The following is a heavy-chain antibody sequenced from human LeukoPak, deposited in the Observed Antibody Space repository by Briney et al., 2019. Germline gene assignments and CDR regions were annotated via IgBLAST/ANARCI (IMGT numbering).Heavy chain of an antibody. V-gene: IGHV3-23*01. J-gene: IGHJ4*02. CDR3: AKYSGSYHFDY. CDR2: ISGSGGRI. Sequence: GGSLRPSCAASGFTFSSYSMSWVRQAPGKGLEWVSSISGSGGRIDYADSVKGRFTISRDNSKNTLSLQMNSLTAEDTAVYYCAKYSGSYHFDYWGQGTLVTVSS. CDR1: GFTFSSYS. D-gene: IGHD1-26*01.